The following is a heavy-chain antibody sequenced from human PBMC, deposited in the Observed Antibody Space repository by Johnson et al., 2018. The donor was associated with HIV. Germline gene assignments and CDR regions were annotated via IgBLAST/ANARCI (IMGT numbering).Heavy chain of an antibody. CDR3: ARQVYCSSTSCSSAFDI. J-gene: IGHJ3*02. CDR1: GFTVSSND. V-gene: IGHV3-13*01. Sequence: VQLVESGGGLVQPGGSLRLSCAASGFTVSSNDMHWVRQATGKGLEWVSAIGTAGDTYYPGSVKGRFTISRENAKNSLYLQMNSLRAGDTAVYYCARQVYCSSTSCSSAFDIWGQGTMVTVSS. CDR2: IGTAGDT. D-gene: IGHD2-2*01.